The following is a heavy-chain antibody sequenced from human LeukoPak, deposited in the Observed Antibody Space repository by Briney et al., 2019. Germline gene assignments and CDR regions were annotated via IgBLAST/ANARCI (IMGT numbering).Heavy chain of an antibody. CDR3: ARGPGGGYYDNFMDV. J-gene: IGHJ6*03. CDR2: IYSSGTT. D-gene: IGHD3-16*01. CDR1: GGSLSSYY. Sequence: SETLSLTCSVSGGSLSSYYWSWIRQPAGKGLEWIGRIYSSGTTDYNPSLESRVTISVDKSKNQFSLNLSSVTAADTAVYYCARGPGGGYYDNFMDVWGKGTTVTVSS. V-gene: IGHV4-4*07.